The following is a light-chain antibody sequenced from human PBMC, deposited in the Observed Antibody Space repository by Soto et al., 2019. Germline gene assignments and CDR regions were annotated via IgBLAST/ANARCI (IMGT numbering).Light chain of an antibody. CDR1: QSVTSSC. V-gene: IGKV3-20*01. J-gene: IGKJ3*01. Sequence: EIVVTQSPGTLSLSPGERATLSCTASQSVTSSCLAWYQRKPGQAPRLLIHTTSIRATDIPDKFSGSGSGTDFTLTISRLEPQDSAVYYCQQCGGAPLFSFGPGTRVDI. CDR2: TTS. CDR3: QQCGGAPLFS.